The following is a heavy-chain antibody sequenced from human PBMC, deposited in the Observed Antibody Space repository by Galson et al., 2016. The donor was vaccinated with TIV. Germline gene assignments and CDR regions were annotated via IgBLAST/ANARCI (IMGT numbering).Heavy chain of an antibody. CDR2: IFYTGTT. CDR3: ARVPSGFQEVIHYFDY. Sequence: SETLSLTCSVSGASISTSSNYWVWIRQPPGKGLEWIGTIFYTGTTYYNPSLKSRGTISVDTSKRQFSLKVSSVTAADTAVYYCARVPSGFQEVIHYFDYWGQGTLVTVSS. CDR1: GASISTSSNY. J-gene: IGHJ4*02. V-gene: IGHV4-39*01. D-gene: IGHD3-10*01.